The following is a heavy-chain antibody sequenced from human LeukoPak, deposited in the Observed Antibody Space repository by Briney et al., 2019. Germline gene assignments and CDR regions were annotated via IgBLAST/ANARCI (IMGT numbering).Heavy chain of an antibody. CDR3: ARDPEDWFDP. V-gene: IGHV4-61*02. J-gene: IGHJ5*02. D-gene: IGHD1-14*01. Sequence: PSQTLSLTCTVSGGSISSGSYYWSWIRQPAGKGLEWIGRIYTSGSTNYNPSLKSRVTISVDTSKNQFSLKLSSVTAADTAVYYCARDPEDWFDPWGQGTLVTVSS. CDR1: GGSISSGSYY. CDR2: IYTSGST.